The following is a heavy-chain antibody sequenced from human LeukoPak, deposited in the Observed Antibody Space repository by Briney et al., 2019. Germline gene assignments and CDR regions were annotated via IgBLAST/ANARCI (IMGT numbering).Heavy chain of an antibody. CDR3: AKLNRGAAAGTYADY. CDR2: ISGSGGST. Sequence: GXLXLSXAXSGFTFXSYAMSWVRQAPGKGLEWVSAISGSGGSTYYADSVKGRFTISRDNSKNTLYLQMNSLRAEDTAVYYCAKLNRGAAAGTYADYWGQGILVTVSS. J-gene: IGHJ4*02. CDR1: GFTFXSYA. V-gene: IGHV3-23*01. D-gene: IGHD6-13*01.